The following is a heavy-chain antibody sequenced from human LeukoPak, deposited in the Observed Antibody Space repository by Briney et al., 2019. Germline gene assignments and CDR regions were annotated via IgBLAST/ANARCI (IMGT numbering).Heavy chain of an antibody. J-gene: IGHJ6*02. CDR1: GFTFSGYD. CDR3: ARDPSGRGMDV. Sequence: GGSLRLSCAASGFTFSGYDMQWVRQVIGKGLEWVSAIGIAGDTHYSGSVKGRFTISRENAKNSLYLQMNSLRAGDTAVYYCARDPSGRGMDVWGQGTTVTVSS. CDR2: IGIAGDT. D-gene: IGHD6-19*01. V-gene: IGHV3-13*01.